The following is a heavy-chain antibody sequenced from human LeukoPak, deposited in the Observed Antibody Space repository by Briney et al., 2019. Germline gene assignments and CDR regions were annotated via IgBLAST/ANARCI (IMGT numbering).Heavy chain of an antibody. CDR1: GFTFSNHA. V-gene: IGHV3-23*01. Sequence: GGSLRLSCAASGFTFSNHAMHWVRQAPGKGLEWVSAISANGGGAFYADSVKGRFTISRDNSRNTLYLQMNSLRAEDTAVYYCAKEVYGDYGYGFDYWGQGTLVTVSS. CDR3: AKEVYGDYGYGFDY. CDR2: ISANGGGA. J-gene: IGHJ4*02. D-gene: IGHD4-17*01.